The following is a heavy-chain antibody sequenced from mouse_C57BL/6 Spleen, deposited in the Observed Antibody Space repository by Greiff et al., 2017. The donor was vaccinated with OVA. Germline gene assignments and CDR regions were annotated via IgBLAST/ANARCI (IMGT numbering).Heavy chain of an antibody. J-gene: IGHJ1*03. CDR2: TYWDDDK. CDR1: GFSLSTSGMG. CDR3: ARRENYYGSSYVDWYFDV. V-gene: IGHV8-12*01. D-gene: IGHD1-1*01. Sequence: QVTLKVSGPGILQSSQTLSLTCSFSGFSLSTSGMGVSWIRQPSGKGLEWLAHTYWDDDKRNNPSLKSRHTNSKDTSRNQVFLKITSVDTADTATYDCARRENYYGSSYVDWYFDVWGTGTTVTVSS.